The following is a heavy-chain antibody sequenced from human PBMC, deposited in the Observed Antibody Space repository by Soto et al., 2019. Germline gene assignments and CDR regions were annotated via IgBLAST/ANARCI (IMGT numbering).Heavy chain of an antibody. CDR2: INPNGGIT. V-gene: IGHV1-46*01. CDR3: ATSVNSATAFDY. J-gene: IGHJ4*02. D-gene: IGHD5-18*01. CDR1: GYTFTHYY. Sequence: QVQLVQSGAEVKKPGASVRVSCKASGYTFTHYYIHWVRQAPGQGLELMGIINPNGGITTYAQKFRAGFSMTRDTSTSTVYLELSSLRSEGSAVYYCATSVNSATAFDYWGQGTLVTVSS.